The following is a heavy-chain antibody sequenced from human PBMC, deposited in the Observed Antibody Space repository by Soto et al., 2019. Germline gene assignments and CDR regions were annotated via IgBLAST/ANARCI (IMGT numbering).Heavy chain of an antibody. V-gene: IGHV5-51*01. Sequence: GESLKISCKGSGYSFTSYWIGWVRQMPGKGLEWMGIIYPGDSDTRYSPSFQGRFTISRDNSKNTLYLQMNSLRAEDTAVYYCAKGVNDYPLYYGMDVWGQGTSVTVSS. D-gene: IGHD4-17*01. CDR1: GYSFTSYW. J-gene: IGHJ6*02. CDR2: IYPGDSDT. CDR3: AKGVNDYPLYYGMDV.